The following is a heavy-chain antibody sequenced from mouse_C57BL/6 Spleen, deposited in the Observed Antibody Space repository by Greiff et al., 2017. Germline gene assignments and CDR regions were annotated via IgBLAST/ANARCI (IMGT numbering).Heavy chain of an antibody. D-gene: IGHD3-3*01. Sequence: VQLQQPGAELVRPGSSVKLSCKASGYTFTSYWMDWVKQRPGQGLEWIGNIYPSDSETHYNQKFKDKATLTVDKSSSTAYMQLSRLTSEDSAVYYCGREGGQPFAYWGQGTLVTVSA. J-gene: IGHJ3*01. CDR2: IYPSDSET. CDR3: GREGGQPFAY. CDR1: GYTFTSYW. V-gene: IGHV1-61*01.